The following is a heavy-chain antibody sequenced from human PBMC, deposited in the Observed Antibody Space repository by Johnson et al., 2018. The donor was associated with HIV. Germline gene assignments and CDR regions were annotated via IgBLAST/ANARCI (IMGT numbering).Heavy chain of an antibody. CDR2: ISGSGIDI. CDR1: GFTFSSYA. J-gene: IGHJ3*02. CDR3: ARDQWMAGDAFDI. D-gene: IGHD5-24*01. Sequence: VQLVESGGGLVQPGGSLRLSCAASGFTFSSYAMSWIRQAPGKGLEWVSYISGSGIDIYYADSVKGRFTIFRDNAKNSLYLQMNSLRAEDTAVYYCARDQWMAGDAFDIWGQGTVVTVSS. V-gene: IGHV3-48*04.